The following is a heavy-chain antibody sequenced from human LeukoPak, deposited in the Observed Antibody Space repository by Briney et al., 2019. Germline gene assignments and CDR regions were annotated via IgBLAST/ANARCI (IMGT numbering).Heavy chain of an antibody. CDR3: AKDQRLLWFGETRSDAFDI. CDR1: GFTFSSYG. CDR2: IRYDGSNK. J-gene: IGHJ3*02. D-gene: IGHD3-10*01. V-gene: IGHV3-30*02. Sequence: PGGSLRLSCAASGFTFSSYGVHWVRQAPGKGLEWVAFIRYDGSNKYYADSVKGRFTISRDNSKNTLYLQMNSLRAEDTAVYYCAKDQRLLWFGETRSDAFDIWGQGTMVTVSS.